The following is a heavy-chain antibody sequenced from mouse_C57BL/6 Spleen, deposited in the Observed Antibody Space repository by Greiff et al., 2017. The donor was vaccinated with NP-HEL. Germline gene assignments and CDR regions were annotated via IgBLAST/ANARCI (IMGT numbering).Heavy chain of an antibody. J-gene: IGHJ2*01. CDR2: IYPGDGDT. CDR1: GYAFSSYW. V-gene: IGHV1-80*01. Sequence: LVESGAELVKPGASVKISCKASGYAFSSYWMNWVKQRPGKGLEWIGQIYPGDGDTNYNGKFKGKATLTADKSSSTAYMQLSSLTSEDSAVYFCASGYYDGYDYWGQGTTLTVSS. CDR3: ASGYYDGYDY. D-gene: IGHD2-3*01.